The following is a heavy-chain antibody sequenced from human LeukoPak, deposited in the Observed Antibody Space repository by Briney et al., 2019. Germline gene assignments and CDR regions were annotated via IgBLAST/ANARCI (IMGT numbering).Heavy chain of an antibody. D-gene: IGHD3-22*01. CDR2: ISSSSSYI. V-gene: IGHV3-21*01. Sequence: PGGSLRLSCAASRFTFTNYNMNWVRQAPGKGLEWVSSISSSSSYIYYADSVKGRFTISRDNAKNSLYLQMNSLRAEDTAVYYCARGAHYYYDSSGYSYGDDYWGQGTLVTVSS. J-gene: IGHJ4*02. CDR1: RFTFTNYN. CDR3: ARGAHYYYDSSGYSYGDDY.